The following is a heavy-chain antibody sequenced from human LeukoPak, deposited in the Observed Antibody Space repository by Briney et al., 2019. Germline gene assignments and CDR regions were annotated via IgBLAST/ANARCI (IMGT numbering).Heavy chain of an antibody. CDR2: INPKSGDT. J-gene: IGHJ4*02. D-gene: IGHD6-19*01. CDR3: ARTFYNTGWYEDY. V-gene: IGHV1-2*02. CDR1: GYTFTDYF. Sequence: ASVKVSCKTSGYTFTDYFINWMRQAPEQGLEWMGWINPKSGDTKYAHRFQGRVTMTSDTSITTAHMELNRLTPDDTAVYYCARTFYNTGWYEDYWGQGTLVTVFS.